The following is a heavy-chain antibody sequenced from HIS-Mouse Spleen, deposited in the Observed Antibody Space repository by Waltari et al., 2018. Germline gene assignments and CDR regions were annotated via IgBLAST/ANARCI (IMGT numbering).Heavy chain of an antibody. CDR2: INPNSGNT. CDR3: ARGRGSGWYYYYYGMDV. J-gene: IGHJ6*02. D-gene: IGHD6-19*01. CDR1: GYTFTSYD. V-gene: IGHV1-8*01. Sequence: QVQLVQSGAEVKKPGASVKVSCKASGYTFTSYDINWVRQATGQGLEWMGWINPNSGNTGYEQKFQGRVTMTRNTSISTAYMELSSLRSEDTAVYYCARGRGSGWYYYYYGMDVWGQGTTVTVSS.